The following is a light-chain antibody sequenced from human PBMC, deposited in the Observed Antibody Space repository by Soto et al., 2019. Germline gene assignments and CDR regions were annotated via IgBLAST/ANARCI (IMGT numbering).Light chain of an antibody. CDR3: QQGHDWPLT. J-gene: IGKJ2*01. CDR1: QSISGE. Sequence: EIVMTQSPATLXVSPGXXATXSXRXSQSISGELAWYQQRPGQPPRLLIYGVSTRATGVPDRFSGSGSGSDFTLTINGLQSEDFAVYYCQQGHDWPLTFGQGTRLDI. V-gene: IGKV3-15*01. CDR2: GVS.